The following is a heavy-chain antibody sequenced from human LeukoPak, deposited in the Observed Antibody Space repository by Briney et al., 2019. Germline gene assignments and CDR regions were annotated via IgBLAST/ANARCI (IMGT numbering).Heavy chain of an antibody. CDR2: ISYDGSNK. J-gene: IGHJ4*02. V-gene: IGHV3-30*18. CDR3: AKALTRYGSSDG. D-gene: IGHD3-22*01. Sequence: PGGSLRLSCAASGFTFSSYGMHWVRQAPGKGLEWVAVISYDGSNKYYADSVKGRFTISRDNSKNTLYLQMNSLRAEDTAVYYCAKALTRYGSSDGWGQGTLVTVSS. CDR1: GFTFSSYG.